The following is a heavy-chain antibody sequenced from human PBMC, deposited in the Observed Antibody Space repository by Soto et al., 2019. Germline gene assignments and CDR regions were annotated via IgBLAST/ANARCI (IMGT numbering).Heavy chain of an antibody. Sequence: PGGSLRLSCAASGFSFTNYAMTWVRQAPGKGLGWVSSITGTGATTYYGDSVKGRFSISRDNSKKMLYLQMNNLRAEDSGLYYCTRGPRPISTGTGDYWGQGTQVTVSS. D-gene: IGHD3-10*01. CDR2: ITGTGATT. CDR1: GFSFTNYA. J-gene: IGHJ4*02. CDR3: TRGPRPISTGTGDY. V-gene: IGHV3-23*01.